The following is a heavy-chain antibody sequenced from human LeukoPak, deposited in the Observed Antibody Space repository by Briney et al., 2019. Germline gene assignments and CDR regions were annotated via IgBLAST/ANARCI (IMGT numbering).Heavy chain of an antibody. V-gene: IGHV4-38-2*02. CDR3: ARDFDYYFYYMDV. J-gene: IGHJ6*03. CDR1: GYSITSGHY. CDR2: IYHSGSA. Sequence: PSETLSLTCTVSGYSITSGHYWGWIRQPPGKGLEWIGNIYHSGSAYYNPSLKSRVTMSVDTSKNQISLELNSVTAADTAVYYCARDFDYYFYYMDVWGKGTTVTLSS.